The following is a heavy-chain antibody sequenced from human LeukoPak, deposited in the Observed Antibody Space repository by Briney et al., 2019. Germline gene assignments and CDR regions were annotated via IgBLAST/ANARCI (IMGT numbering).Heavy chain of an antibody. CDR1: GGTFSSYA. Sequence: SVKASCKASGGTFSSYAISWVRQAPGQGLEWMGGIIPIFGTANYAQKFQGRVTITADESTSTAYMELSSLRSEDTAVYYCARGYCSGGSCYSGDYWGQGTLVTVSS. CDR3: ARGYCSGGSCYSGDY. D-gene: IGHD2-15*01. J-gene: IGHJ4*02. CDR2: IIPIFGTA. V-gene: IGHV1-69*13.